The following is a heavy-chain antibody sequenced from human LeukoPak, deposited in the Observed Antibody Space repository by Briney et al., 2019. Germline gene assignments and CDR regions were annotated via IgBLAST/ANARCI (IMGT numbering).Heavy chain of an antibody. Sequence: GRSLRLSCAASGFTFSSYAMHWVRQAPGKGLEWVAVISYDGSNKYYADSVKGRFTISRDNSKSTLYLQMNSLRAEDTAVYYCARDGEMATISNYFDYWGQGTLVTVSS. CDR3: ARDGEMATISNYFDY. D-gene: IGHD5-24*01. V-gene: IGHV3-30*04. CDR2: ISYDGSNK. J-gene: IGHJ4*02. CDR1: GFTFSSYA.